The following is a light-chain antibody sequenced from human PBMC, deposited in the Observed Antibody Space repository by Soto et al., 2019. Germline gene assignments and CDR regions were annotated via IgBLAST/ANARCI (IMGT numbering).Light chain of an antibody. CDR3: QQSHTTPYT. Sequence: DIQMTQSPSSLSASFGDRVTLTCRASQNIDTYLNWYQQKPGTAPKLLMYAASSLHSGVPSRFSGSGSGTDVTLTISSLQPEDFATYSCQQSHTTPYTFGQGTKLEI. V-gene: IGKV1-39*01. CDR2: AAS. CDR1: QNIDTY. J-gene: IGKJ2*01.